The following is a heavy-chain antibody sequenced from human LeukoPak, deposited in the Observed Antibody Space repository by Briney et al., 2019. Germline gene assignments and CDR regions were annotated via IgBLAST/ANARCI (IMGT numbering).Heavy chain of an antibody. J-gene: IGHJ4*02. CDR1: GFTFDDYA. V-gene: IGHV3-9*01. D-gene: IGHD1-14*01. CDR3: AGVEPDY. Sequence: PGGSLRLSCAASGFTFDDYAMNWVRPAPGKGLEWVSGISWTSGSMGYADSVKGRFTISRDNAKNSLYLQMNSLRAEDTALYYCAGVEPDYWGQGTLVTVSS. CDR2: ISWTSGSM.